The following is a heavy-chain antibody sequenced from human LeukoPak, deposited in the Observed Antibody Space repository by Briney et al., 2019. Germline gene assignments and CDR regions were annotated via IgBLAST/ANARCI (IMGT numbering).Heavy chain of an antibody. CDR2: NSSSDSTK. J-gene: IGHJ6*02. Sequence: GGSLRLSCAASGFTFSSYSMNWVRQAPGKGLEWVSYNSSSDSTKYYADSVKGGFTISRDNAKNSLFLQMNSLRDEDTAVYYCARVTDTAMDYFYGMDVWGQGTTVTVSS. D-gene: IGHD5-18*01. CDR3: ARVTDTAMDYFYGMDV. V-gene: IGHV3-48*02. CDR1: GFTFSSYS.